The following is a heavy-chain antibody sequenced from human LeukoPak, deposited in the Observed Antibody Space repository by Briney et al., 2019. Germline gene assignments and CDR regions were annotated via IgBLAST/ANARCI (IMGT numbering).Heavy chain of an antibody. CDR1: GYTFTGYY. D-gene: IGHD3-22*01. CDR3: ARDNYYDSSGYYICDY. J-gene: IGHJ4*02. V-gene: IGHV1-2*02. Sequence: ASVKVSCKASGYTFTGYYIHWVRQAPGQGLEWMGWINPNSGGTNYAQKLQGRVTMTTDTSTSTAYMELRSLRSDDTAVYYCARDNYYDSSGYYICDYWGQGTLVTVSS. CDR2: INPNSGGT.